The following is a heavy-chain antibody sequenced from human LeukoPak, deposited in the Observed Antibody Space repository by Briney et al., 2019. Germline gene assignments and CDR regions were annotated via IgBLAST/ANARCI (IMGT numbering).Heavy chain of an antibody. D-gene: IGHD6-19*01. J-gene: IGHJ4*02. Sequence: SETLSLTCAVYGGSFSGYYWSWIRQPPGKGLEWIGEINHSGSTNYNPSLKSRVTISVDTSKNQFPLKLSSVTAADTAVYYCASPGYSSDWSHWGQGTLVTVSS. CDR2: INHSGST. CDR3: ASPGYSSDWSH. CDR1: GGSFSGYY. V-gene: IGHV4-34*01.